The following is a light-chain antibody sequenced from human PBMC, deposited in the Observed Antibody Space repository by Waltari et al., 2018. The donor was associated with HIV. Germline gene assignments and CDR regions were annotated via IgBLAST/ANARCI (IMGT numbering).Light chain of an antibody. V-gene: IGLV2-23*01. CDR1: SSDVGSYNL. CDR2: EGS. J-gene: IGLJ2*01. Sequence: QSALTQPASVSGSPGQSITISCTGTSSDVGSYNLVSWYQQHPGKAPKLMIYEGSKRPSGVSNRCSGSKSGNTASLTISGLQAEDEADYYCCSYAGGSTYVVFGGGTKLTVL. CDR3: CSYAGGSTYVV.